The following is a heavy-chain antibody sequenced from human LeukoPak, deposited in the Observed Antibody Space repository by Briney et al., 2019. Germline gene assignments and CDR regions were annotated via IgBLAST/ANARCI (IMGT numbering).Heavy chain of an antibody. CDR3: SRVRASFDY. Sequence: GGSLRLSCAASGFTFSSYWMHWVRQAPGKGLVWVSRIRNDGGETNYADSVKGRFTISRDNAKNTLFLQMNSLRAEDTAVYYCSRVRASFDYWGQGTLVTVPS. D-gene: IGHD3-10*01. J-gene: IGHJ4*02. V-gene: IGHV3-74*01. CDR1: GFTFSSYW. CDR2: IRNDGGET.